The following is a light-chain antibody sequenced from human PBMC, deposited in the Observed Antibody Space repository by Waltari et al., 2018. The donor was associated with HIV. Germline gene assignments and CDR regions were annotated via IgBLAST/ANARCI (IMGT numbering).Light chain of an antibody. CDR2: LGS. J-gene: IGKJ2*03. CDR1: QSLLQSNGYKY. Sequence: EIVMTQSPLSLRVTPGEPASFTCRSSQSLLQSNGYKYFDWYLRKPGQSPQLLIYLGSNRAPGVSDRFSGSGSGTDFTLKISRVEAEDVGVYYCMQGLQTPYSFGQGTKLEIK. CDR3: MQGLQTPYS. V-gene: IGKV2-28*01.